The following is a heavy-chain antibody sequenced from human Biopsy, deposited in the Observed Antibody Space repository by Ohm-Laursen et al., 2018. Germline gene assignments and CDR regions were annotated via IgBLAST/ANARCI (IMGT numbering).Heavy chain of an antibody. V-gene: IGHV4-31*03. J-gene: IGHJ3*02. CDR2: IHSSGST. CDR3: AKHGSGWTGDDAFHI. Sequence: TLSLTCTVSGGSISSGGSYWSWIRQRPGKGLEWIGYIHSSGSTFYKASLESRLTISVDTSKNQFSLKLTSVTAADTAVYYCAKHGSGWTGDDAFHIWGQGTMVTVSS. D-gene: IGHD6-19*01. CDR1: GGSISSGGSY.